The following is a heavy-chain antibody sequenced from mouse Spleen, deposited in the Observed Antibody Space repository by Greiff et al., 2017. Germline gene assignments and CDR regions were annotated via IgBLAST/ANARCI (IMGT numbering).Heavy chain of an antibody. J-gene: IGHJ3*01. CDR1: GFTFSDYG. D-gene: IGHD2-12*01. Sequence: EVKLMESGGGLVKPGGSLKLSCAASGFTFSDYGMHWVRQAPEKGLEWVAYISSGSSTIYYADTVKGRFTISRDNAKNTLFLQMTSLRSEDTAMYYCARDHDEGAWFAYWGQGTLVTVSA. CDR2: ISSGSSTI. CDR3: ARDHDEGAWFAY. V-gene: IGHV5-17*01.